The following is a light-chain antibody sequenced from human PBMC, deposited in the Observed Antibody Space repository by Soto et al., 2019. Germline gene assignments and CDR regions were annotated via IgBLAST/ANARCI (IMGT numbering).Light chain of an antibody. CDR3: QQSSRTPIT. Sequence: IPLTQSPSSLSASVGDRVTISCRTSQRINSYLNWYQQKPGEAPTLLIYGASSLQSGVPSRFSGSGSGTDFTLAINSLQPEDFATYYCQQSSRTPITFGQGTRLEIK. CDR2: GAS. J-gene: IGKJ5*01. V-gene: IGKV1-39*01. CDR1: QRINSY.